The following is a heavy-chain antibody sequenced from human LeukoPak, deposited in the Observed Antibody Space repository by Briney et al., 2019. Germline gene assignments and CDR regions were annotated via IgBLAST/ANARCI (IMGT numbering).Heavy chain of an antibody. CDR3: ARDGFVGAADY. V-gene: IGHV3-7*01. CDR2: INQDGSEK. CDR1: EFTLSGYW. Sequence: GGALTLSLAVSEFTLSGYWMNWVRQAPAKGPDWVANINQDGSEKHYVDSVNGRFTISSDNAKNSLFLQMNRLRVEETAVFYCARDGFVGAADYWGQGTLVTVSS. J-gene: IGHJ4*02. D-gene: IGHD6-13*01.